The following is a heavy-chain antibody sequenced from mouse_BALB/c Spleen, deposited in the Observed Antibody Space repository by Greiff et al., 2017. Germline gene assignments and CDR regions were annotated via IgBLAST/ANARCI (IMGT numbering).Heavy chain of an antibody. J-gene: IGHJ4*01. CDR1: GYTFSSYW. CDR2: ILPGSGST. D-gene: IGHD2-10*01. V-gene: IGHV1-9*01. CDR3: ARGKAYYGNYGAMDY. Sequence: QVQLQQSGAELMKPGASVKISCKATGYTFSSYWIEWVKQRPGHGLEWIGEILPGSGSTNYNEKFKGKATFTADTSSNTAYMQLSSLTSEDSAVYYCARGKAYYGNYGAMDYWGQGTSVTVSS.